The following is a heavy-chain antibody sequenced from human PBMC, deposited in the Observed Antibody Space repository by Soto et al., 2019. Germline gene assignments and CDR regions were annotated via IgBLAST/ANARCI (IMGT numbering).Heavy chain of an antibody. J-gene: IGHJ4*02. D-gene: IGHD1-26*01. CDR3: ATNVGSTVGPDFDY. CDR1: GYTLTTYY. CDR2: IDPIGRTT. V-gene: IGHV1-46*01. Sequence: ASVKVSCKASGYTLTTYYIHWVRQAPGQGLEWMGIIDPIGRTTNYAQKFQDRVTMTRDTSTNTVYMQLSGLRFEDTAMYYCATNVGSTVGPDFDYWGQGTLVTVSS.